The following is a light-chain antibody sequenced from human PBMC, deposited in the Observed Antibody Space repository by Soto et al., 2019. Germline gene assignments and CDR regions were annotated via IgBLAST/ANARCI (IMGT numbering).Light chain of an antibody. V-gene: IGKV1-27*01. Sequence: DIQMTQSPSSLSASVGDRVTITCRASQGISNYLAWYQQKPGKAPKLLIYAASSLQSGVPSRFSGRGSGTDFTLTISSLQSEDVATYYCQKYNSAPTWTCGQGTKVEIK. J-gene: IGKJ1*01. CDR3: QKYNSAPTWT. CDR2: AAS. CDR1: QGISNY.